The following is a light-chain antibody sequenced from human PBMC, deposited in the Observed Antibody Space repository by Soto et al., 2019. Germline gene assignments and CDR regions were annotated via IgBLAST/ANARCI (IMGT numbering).Light chain of an antibody. J-gene: IGKJ1*01. CDR2: AAS. CDR3: QQYNNWPLT. V-gene: IGKV3-15*01. Sequence: EIVMTQSPFTLSVSPGDGVTLSCRASQSISRYLAWFQQKPGQGPRLLIYAASTWNSGVPARFSGSGSGTDFTLTINSLQTEEAAVYYCQQYNNWPLTFGKGTKVEIK. CDR1: QSISRY.